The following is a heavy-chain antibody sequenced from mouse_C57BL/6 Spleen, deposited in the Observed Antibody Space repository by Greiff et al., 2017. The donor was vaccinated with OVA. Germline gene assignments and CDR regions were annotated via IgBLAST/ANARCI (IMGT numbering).Heavy chain of an antibody. V-gene: IGHV1-81*01. D-gene: IGHD1-1*01. CDR3: ATITTVVARRDYAMDY. Sequence: QVQLKQSGAELARPGASVKLSCTASGYTFTSYGISWVKQRTGQGLEWIGEIYPRSGNTYYNEKFKGKATLPADTSSRTAYMELRSLTSEDSAVYFCATITTVVARRDYAMDYWGQGTSVTVSS. J-gene: IGHJ4*01. CDR2: IYPRSGNT. CDR1: GYTFTSYG.